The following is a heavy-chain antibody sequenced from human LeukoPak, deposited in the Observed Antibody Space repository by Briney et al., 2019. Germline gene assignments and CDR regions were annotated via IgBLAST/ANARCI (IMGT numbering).Heavy chain of an antibody. CDR1: GFTFSSYS. Sequence: GGSLRLSCAASGFTFSSYSMNWVRQAPGKGLEWVSSISSSSSYIYYADSVKGRFTISRDNAKNSLYLQMNSLRAEDTAVYYCARDMIVSNDILTGYYTYYDYWGQGTLVTVSS. CDR3: ARDMIVSNDILTGYYTYYDY. J-gene: IGHJ4*02. D-gene: IGHD3-9*01. CDR2: ISSSSSYI. V-gene: IGHV3-21*01.